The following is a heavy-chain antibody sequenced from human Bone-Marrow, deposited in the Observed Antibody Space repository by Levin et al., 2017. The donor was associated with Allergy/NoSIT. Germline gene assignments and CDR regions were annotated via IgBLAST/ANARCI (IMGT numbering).Heavy chain of an antibody. CDR2: ISYDERSK. CDR1: GFTFNRYG. V-gene: IGHV3-30*18. D-gene: IGHD3-10*01. J-gene: IGHJ5*02. CDR3: AKDAPPFMTVVRGAPFDP. Sequence: GGSLRLSCAASGFTFNRYGFHWVRQAPGKGLEWVAVISYDERSKVYADSVKGRFTISRDNSKNTLYLQMNSLRTEDTAVYYCAKDAPPFMTVVRGAPFDPWGQGTLVTVSS.